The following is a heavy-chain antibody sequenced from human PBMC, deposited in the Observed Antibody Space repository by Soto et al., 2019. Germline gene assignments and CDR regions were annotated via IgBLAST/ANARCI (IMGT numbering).Heavy chain of an antibody. CDR3: ARDFSIEGKFIRYFQH. D-gene: IGHD3-3*02. V-gene: IGHV3-33*01. Sequence: RYGWQSYHQKKNKGLEWVAVIWYDGSNKYYADSVKGRFTISRDNSKNTLYLQTNSLRAEDTAVYYCARDFSIEGKFIRYFQHWGQGTLVTVSS. CDR2: IWYDGSNK. J-gene: IGHJ1*01. CDR1: RYG.